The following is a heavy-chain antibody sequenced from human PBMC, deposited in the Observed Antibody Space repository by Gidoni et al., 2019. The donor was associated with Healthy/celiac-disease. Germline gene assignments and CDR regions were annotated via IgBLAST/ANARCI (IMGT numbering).Heavy chain of an antibody. CDR2: INSDGSST. J-gene: IGHJ6*02. CDR3: ARDLYSYGNYYYGMDV. CDR1: GFTFSSYW. D-gene: IGHD5-18*01. Sequence: EVQLVESGGGLVQPGGSLRLSCAASGFTFSSYWMHGGRQAPGKGLVGVSRINSDGSSTSYADSVKGRFTISRDNAKNTLYLQMNSLRAEDTAVYYCARDLYSYGNYYYGMDVWGQGTTVTVSS. V-gene: IGHV3-74*01.